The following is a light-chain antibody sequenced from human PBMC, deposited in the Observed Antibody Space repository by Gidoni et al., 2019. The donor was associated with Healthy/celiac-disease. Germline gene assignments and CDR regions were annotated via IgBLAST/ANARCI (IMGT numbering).Light chain of an antibody. Sequence: QSALTQPASVSGSPGQSITISCTGTSSDVGGYNYVSWYQQHPGKPHKLMIYEVSNRPSGVPDRFSGSNSGNTAALTISGLQAEDEADYYCSAYTSSSTLVFGTGTKVTVL. J-gene: IGLJ1*01. V-gene: IGLV2-14*01. CDR1: SSDVGGYNY. CDR2: EVS. CDR3: SAYTSSSTLV.